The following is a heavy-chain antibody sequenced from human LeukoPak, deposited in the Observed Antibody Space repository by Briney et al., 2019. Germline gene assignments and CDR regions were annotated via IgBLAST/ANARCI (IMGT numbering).Heavy chain of an antibody. CDR3: VRDYNWGFDY. CDR1: GFTFDDYG. D-gene: IGHD1-1*01. Sequence: GGSLRLSCAASGFTFDDYGLSWVRRAPGKGLEWVSGIHWNGGSTGYADSVKGRFTISRDSSKNNVYLQMYSLRVEDTSIYYCVRDYNWGFDYWGQGTVVTVSS. CDR2: IHWNGGST. V-gene: IGHV3-20*04. J-gene: IGHJ4*02.